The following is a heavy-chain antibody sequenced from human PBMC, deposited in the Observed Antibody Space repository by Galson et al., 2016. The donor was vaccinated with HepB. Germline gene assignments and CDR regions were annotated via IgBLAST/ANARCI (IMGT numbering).Heavy chain of an antibody. CDR1: GYTFTDFG. D-gene: IGHD6-13*01. J-gene: IGHJ5*02. CDR3: ARRSPVFSSTWYDWLDP. V-gene: IGHV1-18*01. Sequence: SVKVSCKASGYTFTDFGFNWVRQAPGQGLEWMGWISTYNGNTKYAQNVQGRVTMTTDTSTSTAYMELRSLRSDDTAVYYCARRSPVFSSTWYDWLDPWGQGTLVTVSS. CDR2: ISTYNGNT.